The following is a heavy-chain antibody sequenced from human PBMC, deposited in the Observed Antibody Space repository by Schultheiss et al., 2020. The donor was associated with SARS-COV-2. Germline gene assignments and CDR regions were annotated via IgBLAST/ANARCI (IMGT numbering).Heavy chain of an antibody. Sequence: SETLSLTCTISGGSISSGGYYWSWIRQPPGKGLEWIGSIYHSGSTNYNPSLKSRVTISVDKSKNQFSLKLSSVTAADTAVYYCARGVVVVPAASYYYYMDVWGTGTTVTVSS. V-gene: IGHV4-39*07. CDR2: IYHSGST. D-gene: IGHD2-2*01. CDR3: ARGVVVVPAASYYYYMDV. CDR1: GGSISSGGYY. J-gene: IGHJ6*03.